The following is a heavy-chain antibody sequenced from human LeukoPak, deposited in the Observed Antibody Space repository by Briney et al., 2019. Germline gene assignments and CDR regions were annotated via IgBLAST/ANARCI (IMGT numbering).Heavy chain of an antibody. J-gene: IGHJ6*03. CDR2: IKQGGSQK. D-gene: IGHD3-10*01. Sequence: GESLRLTCEASGFIFNTYWMTWVRQAPGKGLEWVANIKQGGSQKFHADSVKGRFTIARDNVKNLLILQMDSLRVEDTAVYYCARAWYGSGNYYSRNYYDYYMDVWGKGTAVTVSS. V-gene: IGHV3-7*01. CDR3: ARAWYGSGNYYSRNYYDYYMDV. CDR1: GFIFNTYW.